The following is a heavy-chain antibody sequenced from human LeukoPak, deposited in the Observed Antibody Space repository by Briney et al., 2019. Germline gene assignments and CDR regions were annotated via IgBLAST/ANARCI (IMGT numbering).Heavy chain of an antibody. CDR2: IYYSGNT. D-gene: IGHD3-10*02. J-gene: IGHJ4*02. CDR1: GASISAYY. V-gene: IGHV4-59*01. Sequence: SETLSLTCTVSGASISAYYRSWIRQPPGKGLEWLGYIYYSGNTEYKPSLKSRVAMSVDTSKNQFSVRLSSVTAADTAVYYCARSTGSTMFTDYWGQGTLVTVSS. CDR3: ARSTGSTMFTDY.